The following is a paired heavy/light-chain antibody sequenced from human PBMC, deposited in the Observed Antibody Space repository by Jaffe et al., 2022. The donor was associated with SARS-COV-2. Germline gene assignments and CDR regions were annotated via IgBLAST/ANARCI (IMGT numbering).Heavy chain of an antibody. CDR2: INPSGGST. CDR1: GYTFTSYY. V-gene: IGHV1-46*01. D-gene: IGHD4-17*01. CDR3: ARDGTTGPRMWYYYYGMDV. Sequence: QVQLVQSGAEVKKPGASVKVSCKASGYTFTSYYMHWVRQAPGQGLEWMGIINPSGGSTSYAQKFQGRVTMTRDTSTSTVYMELSSLRSEDTAVYYCARDGTTGPRMWYYYYGMDVWGQGTTVTVSS. J-gene: IGHJ6*02.
Light chain of an antibody. Sequence: SYELTQPPSVSVSPGQTARITCSADALPKQYAYWYQQKPGQAPVLVIYKDSERPSGIPERFSGSSSGTTVTLTISGVQAEDEADYYCQSADSSGTYVFGTGTKVTVL. CDR1: ALPKQY. V-gene: IGLV3-25*03. J-gene: IGLJ1*01. CDR3: QSADSSGTYV. CDR2: KDS.